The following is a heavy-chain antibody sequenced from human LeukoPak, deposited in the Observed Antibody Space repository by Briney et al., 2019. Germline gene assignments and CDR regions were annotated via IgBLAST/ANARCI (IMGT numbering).Heavy chain of an antibody. V-gene: IGHV1-2*02. CDR3: ASEWSTHWFDP. CDR1: GYTFTDFY. CDR2: INPNSGGT. D-gene: IGHD2-15*01. Sequence: ASVKVSCKASGYTFTDFYIHWVRQAPGQGLEWMGWINPNSGGTNYAQKFQGRVTMTRDTFISTAYMELSRLRSDDTAVYYCASEWSTHWFDPWGQGTLVTVSS. J-gene: IGHJ5*02.